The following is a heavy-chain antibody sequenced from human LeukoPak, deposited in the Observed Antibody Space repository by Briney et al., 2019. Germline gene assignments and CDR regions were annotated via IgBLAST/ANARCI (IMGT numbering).Heavy chain of an antibody. CDR1: GGSISSGSYY. J-gene: IGHJ1*01. V-gene: IGHV4-61*02. D-gene: IGHD2/OR15-2a*01. Sequence: SETLSLTCTVSGGSISSGSYYWSWIRQPAGKGLEWIGRIYTSGSTNYNPSLKSRVTISVDTSKNQFSLKLSSVTAADTAVYYCARTHDYLHFQHWGQGTLVTVSS. CDR2: IYTSGST. CDR3: ARTHDYLHFQH.